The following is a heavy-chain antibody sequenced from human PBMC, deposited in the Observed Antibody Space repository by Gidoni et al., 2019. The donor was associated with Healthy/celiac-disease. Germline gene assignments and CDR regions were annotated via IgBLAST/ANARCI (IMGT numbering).Heavy chain of an antibody. CDR1: AWSFSGYY. D-gene: IGHD2-2*01. CDR2: INHSGST. CDR3: ARGVVPAAMRGAFDI. Sequence: HAQLPQWGAGLLKPSQILSLTCAVHAWSFSGYYWSWIRQPPGKGLEWIGEINHSGSTNYNPSLKSRVTISVDTSKNQFSLKLSSVTAADTAVYYCARGVVPAAMRGAFDIWGQGTMVTVSS. V-gene: IGHV4-34*01. J-gene: IGHJ3*02.